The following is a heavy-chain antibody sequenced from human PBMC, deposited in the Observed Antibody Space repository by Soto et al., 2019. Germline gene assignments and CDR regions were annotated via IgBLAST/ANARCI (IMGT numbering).Heavy chain of an antibody. CDR1: GYTFTSYY. Sequence: ASVKVSCKASGYTFTSYYMHWVRQAPGQGLEWMGIINPSGGSTSYAQKFQGRVTMTRDTSTSTVYMELSSLRSEDTAVYYCAREPSYCISTSCYFVGPYYNYGMDVXG. J-gene: IGHJ6*02. CDR3: AREPSYCISTSCYFVGPYYNYGMDV. D-gene: IGHD2-2*01. CDR2: INPSGGST. V-gene: IGHV1-46*01.